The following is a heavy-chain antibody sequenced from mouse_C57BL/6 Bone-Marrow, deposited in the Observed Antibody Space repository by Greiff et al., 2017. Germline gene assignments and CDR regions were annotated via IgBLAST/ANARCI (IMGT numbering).Heavy chain of an antibody. D-gene: IGHD1-1*01. CDR3: TTRVYCYGSSPAWFAY. CDR2: IDPENGDT. Sequence: VQLQQSGAELVRPGASVKLSCTASGFNIKDDYMHWVKQRPEQGLEWIGWIDPENGDTEYASKFQGKATITADTSSNTAYLQLSSLTSEDTAVYYCTTRVYCYGSSPAWFAYWGQGTLVTVSA. V-gene: IGHV14-4*01. CDR1: GFNIKDDY. J-gene: IGHJ3*01.